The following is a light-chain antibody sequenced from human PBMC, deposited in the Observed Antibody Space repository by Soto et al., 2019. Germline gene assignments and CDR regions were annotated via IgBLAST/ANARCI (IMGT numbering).Light chain of an antibody. V-gene: IGKV3-11*01. Sequence: EIVLSQSPASLSLSPGEKATLSCRASQSISNSLAWYQQKPGQAPRLLIYDASSRATGFPARFSGSGSGTDFTLTIGSLEPEDFAVYYCQQRSEWPRTFGQGTKVEMK. CDR2: DAS. CDR3: QQRSEWPRT. CDR1: QSISNS. J-gene: IGKJ1*01.